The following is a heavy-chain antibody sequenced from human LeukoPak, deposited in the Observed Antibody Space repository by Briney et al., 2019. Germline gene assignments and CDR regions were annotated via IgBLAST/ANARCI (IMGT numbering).Heavy chain of an antibody. CDR2: VSSNEGT. J-gene: IGHJ5*02. Sequence: PSETLSLTCTVSGGSISTYYWGWIRQPPGKGLEWIGYVSSNEGTNSNPSLESRVTILVDTSKNQFSLRLSSVTAADTAVYYCAKFYGDYTGRFDPWGQGTLVTVSS. D-gene: IGHD4-17*01. CDR1: GGSISTYY. CDR3: AKFYGDYTGRFDP. V-gene: IGHV4-59*01.